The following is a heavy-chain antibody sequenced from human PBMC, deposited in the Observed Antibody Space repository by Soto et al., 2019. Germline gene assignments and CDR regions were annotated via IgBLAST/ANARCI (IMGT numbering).Heavy chain of an antibody. CDR3: ARGEVRGLIATGLDY. V-gene: IGHV4-4*07. CDR2: IFSSGST. J-gene: IGHJ4*02. CDR1: GGSITDYS. D-gene: IGHD3-10*01. Sequence: SETLSLTCTVSGGSITDYSWVWIRQPAGKGLEWIGRIFSSGSTNYNPSLKGRITMSLDTSKNQFSLKLNSATATDTAVYFCARGEVRGLIATGLDYWGQGALVTVSS.